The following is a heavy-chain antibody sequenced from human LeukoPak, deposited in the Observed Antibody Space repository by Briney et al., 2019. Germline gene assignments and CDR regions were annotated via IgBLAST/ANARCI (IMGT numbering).Heavy chain of an antibody. D-gene: IGHD6-13*01. CDR3: ARGVFKGIAFF. CDR1: AGSISSSSYS. V-gene: IGHV4-39*01. J-gene: IGHJ4*02. CDR2: IYYSGST. Sequence: SETLSLTCTVSAGSISSSSYSWGWIRQPPGKGLEWIGSIYYSGSTYYNPSLKSRVTISVDTSKNQFSLKLSSVTAADTAVYYCARGVFKGIAFFWGQGTLVTVSS.